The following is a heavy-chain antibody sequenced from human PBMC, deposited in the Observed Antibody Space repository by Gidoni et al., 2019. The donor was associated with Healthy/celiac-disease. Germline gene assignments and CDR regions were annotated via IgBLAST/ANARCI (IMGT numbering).Heavy chain of an antibody. CDR1: GYTLTELS. V-gene: IGHV1-24*01. CDR2: FDPEDGET. D-gene: IGHD4-17*01. CDR3: ATPVTTWGGYFQH. J-gene: IGHJ1*01. Sequence: QAQLVQPGAEVKKPGAAVKVSCQVSGYTLTELSMHWVRQAPGKGLEWMGGFDPEDGETIYAQKFQGRVTMTEDTSTDTAYMELSSLRSEDTAVYYCATPVTTWGGYFQHWGQGTLVTVSS.